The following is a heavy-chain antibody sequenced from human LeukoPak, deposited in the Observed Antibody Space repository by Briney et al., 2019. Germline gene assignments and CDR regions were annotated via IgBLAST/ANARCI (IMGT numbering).Heavy chain of an antibody. CDR2: INPSGGST. Sequence: ASVKVSCKASGYTFTSYYMHWVRQAPGQGLEWMGIINPSGGSTSYAQKFQGRVTMTRDTSTSTVYMEPSSLRSEDTAVYYCARVAGGYYDSSGYFDYWGQGTLVTVSS. CDR1: GYTFTSYY. CDR3: ARVAGGYYDSSGYFDY. V-gene: IGHV1-46*01. J-gene: IGHJ4*02. D-gene: IGHD3-22*01.